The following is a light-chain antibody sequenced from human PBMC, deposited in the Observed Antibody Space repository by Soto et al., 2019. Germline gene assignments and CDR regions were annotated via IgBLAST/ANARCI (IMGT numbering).Light chain of an antibody. Sequence: VLTQSPSTLSLSPGARATLSCRASQSVSSYLAWYHQKPGQAPTLLIYDASNRATGIPARFSVSGSGTDLTITISGLEPEDCAVDEGQQRSNWPITFDQGTRLDIK. CDR2: DAS. V-gene: IGKV3-11*01. CDR1: QSVSSY. CDR3: QQRSNWPIT. J-gene: IGKJ5*01.